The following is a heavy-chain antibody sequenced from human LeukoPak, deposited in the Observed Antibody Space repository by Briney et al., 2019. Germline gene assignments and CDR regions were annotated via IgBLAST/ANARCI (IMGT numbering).Heavy chain of an antibody. Sequence: SGTLSLTCAVSGGSISSSNWWSWVRQPPGKELEWIGEIYHSGSTNYNPSLKSRVTISVDKSKNQFSLKLSSVTAADTAVYYCARVLWFGELYWSDPWGQGTLVTVSS. CDR1: GGSISSSNW. J-gene: IGHJ5*02. D-gene: IGHD3-10*01. CDR3: ARVLWFGELYWSDP. V-gene: IGHV4-4*02. CDR2: IYHSGST.